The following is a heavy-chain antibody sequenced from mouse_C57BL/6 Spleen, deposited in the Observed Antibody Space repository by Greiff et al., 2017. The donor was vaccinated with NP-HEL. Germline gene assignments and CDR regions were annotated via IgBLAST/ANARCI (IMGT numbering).Heavy chain of an antibody. CDR2: IWSGGGT. CDR1: GFSLTSYG. CDR3: AREGRTGRGIYYAMDY. Sequence: QVQLQQSGPGLVQPSQSLSITCTVSGFSLTSYGVHWVRQSPGKGLEWLGVIWSGGGTDYNAAFISRLSISKDNSKSQVFFKMNSLQADDTAIYYCAREGRTGRGIYYAMDYWGQGTSVTVSS. J-gene: IGHJ4*01. D-gene: IGHD4-1*01. V-gene: IGHV2-2*01.